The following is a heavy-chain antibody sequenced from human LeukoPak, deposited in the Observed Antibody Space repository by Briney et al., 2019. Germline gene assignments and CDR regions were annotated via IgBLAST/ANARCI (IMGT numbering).Heavy chain of an antibody. J-gene: IGHJ2*01. D-gene: IGHD3-16*01. CDR1: GDSISSGSYY. CDR2: IYTSGST. CDR3: ARDGGGRWYFDR. V-gene: IGHV4-61*02. Sequence: SETLSLTCTVSGDSISSGSYYWSWIRQPAGKGLEWIGRIYTSGSTNYNPSLKSRVTISVDTSKNQFSLELSSVTAADTAVYYCARDGGGRWYFDRWGRGTLVTVSS.